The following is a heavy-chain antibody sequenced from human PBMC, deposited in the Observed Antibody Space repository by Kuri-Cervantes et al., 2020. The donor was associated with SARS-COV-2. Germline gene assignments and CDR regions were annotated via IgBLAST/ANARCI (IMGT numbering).Heavy chain of an antibody. J-gene: IGHJ4*02. D-gene: IGHD3-22*01. Sequence: SQTLSLTCAVSGYSIRSGYYWGWIRQPPGKGLEWIGSIYHSGSTYYNPSLKSRVTISVDTSKNQFSLKLSSVTAADTAVYYCARTYYYDSSGYYGHYFDYWGQGTLVTVSS. CDR2: IYHSGST. V-gene: IGHV4-38-2*01. CDR1: GYSIRSGYY. CDR3: ARTYYYDSSGYYGHYFDY.